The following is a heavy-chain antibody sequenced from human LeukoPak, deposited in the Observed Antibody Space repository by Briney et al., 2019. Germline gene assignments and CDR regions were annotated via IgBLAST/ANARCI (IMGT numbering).Heavy chain of an antibody. CDR2: ISAYNGNT. V-gene: IGHV1-18*01. J-gene: IGHJ4*02. D-gene: IGHD3-3*01. CDR3: ARATTIFGVVIDLYY. Sequence: GASVTVSCKASGYTFTSYGISWVRQAPGQGLEWMGWISAYNGNTNYAQKLQGRVTTTTDTSTSTAYMELRSLRSDDTAVYYCARATTIFGVVIDLYYWGQGTLVTVSS. CDR1: GYTFTSYG.